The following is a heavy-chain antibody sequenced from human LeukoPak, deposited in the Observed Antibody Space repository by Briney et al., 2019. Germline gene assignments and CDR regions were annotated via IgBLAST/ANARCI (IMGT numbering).Heavy chain of an antibody. Sequence: ASVKVSCKASGYTFSTYYMLCVRQAPGQGLEGMGVINPNYGSTIYAQKFQGRVTITADESTSTAYLELSSLRSEDTAVYYCASIAVATYNWFDPWGKGTLVTVSS. D-gene: IGHD6-19*01. CDR2: INPNYGST. J-gene: IGHJ5*02. CDR1: GYTFSTYY. V-gene: IGHV1-46*01. CDR3: ASIAVATYNWFDP.